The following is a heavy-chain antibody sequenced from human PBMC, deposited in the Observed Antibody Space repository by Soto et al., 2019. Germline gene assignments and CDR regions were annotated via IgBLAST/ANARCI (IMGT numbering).Heavy chain of an antibody. CDR2: ISSSSSYI. Sequence: PGGSLRLSCAASGFTFSSYSMNWVRQAPGKGLEWVSSISSSSSYIYYADSVKGRFTISRDNAKNSLYLQMNSLRAEDTALYYCAKDIGGTVVTKQGNWFDPWGQGTLVTVSS. CDR3: AKDIGGTVVTKQGNWFDP. CDR1: GFTFSSYS. V-gene: IGHV3-21*04. D-gene: IGHD2-15*01. J-gene: IGHJ5*02.